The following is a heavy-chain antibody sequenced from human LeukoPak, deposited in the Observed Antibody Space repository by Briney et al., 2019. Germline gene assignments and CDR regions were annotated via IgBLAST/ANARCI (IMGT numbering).Heavy chain of an antibody. V-gene: IGHV1-18*04. CDR1: GYTFTTYG. CDR3: ARDLDILTAYYSGY. Sequence: GSVKVSCTPSGYTFTTYGMSWVRQAPGQGLEWMGWISAYNGNTDYAQKFQGRVTMTTDTSTSTDYMELRSLRSDDTAVYYCARDLDILTAYYSGYLGQGTLVTVSS. CDR2: ISAYNGNT. D-gene: IGHD3-9*01. J-gene: IGHJ4*02.